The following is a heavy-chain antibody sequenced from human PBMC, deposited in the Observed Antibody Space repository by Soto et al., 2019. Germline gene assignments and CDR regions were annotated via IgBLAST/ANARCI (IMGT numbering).Heavy chain of an antibody. CDR1: GFTFSSYW. Sequence: GGSLRLSCAASGFTFSSYWMSWVRQAPGKGLEWLANIKQDGSEKYYVDSVKGRFTISRDNAKNSLFLQMNSLRSEDMAVYYWASLNSRSSPLLDFWGQGTLVTVSS. CDR3: ASLNSRSSPLLDF. J-gene: IGHJ4*02. D-gene: IGHD6-13*01. V-gene: IGHV3-7*01. CDR2: IKQDGSEK.